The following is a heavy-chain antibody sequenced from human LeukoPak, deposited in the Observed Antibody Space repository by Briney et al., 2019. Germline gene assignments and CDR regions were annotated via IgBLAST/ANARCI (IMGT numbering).Heavy chain of an antibody. V-gene: IGHV3-74*01. CDR3: ARNLGNSPFDY. D-gene: IGHD4-23*01. CDR2: INTDGSST. CDR1: GFTFSSYW. J-gene: IGHJ4*02. Sequence: GGSLRLSRAASGFTFSSYWMHWVRHAPGKGLVWVSRINTDGSSTTYADSVKGRFTISRDNAKNTLYLQMNSLRAEDTAVYYCARNLGNSPFDYWGQGTLVTVSS.